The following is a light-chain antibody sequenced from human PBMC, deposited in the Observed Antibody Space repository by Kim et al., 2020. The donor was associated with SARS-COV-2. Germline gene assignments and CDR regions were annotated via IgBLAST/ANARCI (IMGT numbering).Light chain of an antibody. J-gene: IGKJ3*01. V-gene: IGKV3-11*01. CDR2: DAS. CDR1: QSVSSY. Sequence: EIVLTQSPATLSLSPGERATLSCSASQSVSSYLAWYQQKPGQAPRLLIYDASNRATGIPARFSGSGSGTDFTLTISSLEPEDFAVYYCQQRSNRFTFGPGTKVDIK. CDR3: QQRSNRFT.